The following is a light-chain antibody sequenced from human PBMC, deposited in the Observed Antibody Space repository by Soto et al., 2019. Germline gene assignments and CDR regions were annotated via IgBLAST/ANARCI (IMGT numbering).Light chain of an antibody. CDR1: SSNIGAGYD. Sequence: QSVLTQPTSVSGAPGQRVTISCTGSSSNIGAGYDVHWYQQLPGTAPKLVIYDNNNRPSGVSDRFSGSKSGTSASLAITGLQAEDEADYYCQSHDNSLRGSVFGGGTKLTVL. CDR2: DNN. CDR3: QSHDNSLRGSV. J-gene: IGLJ2*01. V-gene: IGLV1-40*01.